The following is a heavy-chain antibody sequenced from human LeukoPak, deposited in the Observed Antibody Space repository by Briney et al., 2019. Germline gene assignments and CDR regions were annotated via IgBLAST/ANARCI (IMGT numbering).Heavy chain of an antibody. D-gene: IGHD4-17*01. Sequence: PGGSLRLSCVASGLTFSSYAMNWVRQAPGKGLKWVSTSASGGSSYYADSVKGRFTISRDNSKNTLYLQMNSLGAEDTAVYYCAKATVPHLINYWGQGTLVTVSS. J-gene: IGHJ4*02. CDR1: GLTFSSYA. V-gene: IGHV3-23*01. CDR2: SASGGSS. CDR3: AKATVPHLINY.